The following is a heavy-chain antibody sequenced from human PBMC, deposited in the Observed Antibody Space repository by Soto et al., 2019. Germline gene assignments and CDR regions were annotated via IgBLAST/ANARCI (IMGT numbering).Heavy chain of an antibody. CDR2: IIPIFGTA. CDR3: AGDLPVQLERRRWFDP. CDR1: GGTFSSYA. V-gene: IGHV1-69*12. Sequence: QVQLVQSGAEVKKPGSSVKVSCKASGGTFSSYAISWVRQAPGQGLEWMGGIIPIFGTANYAQKFQGRVTIPEDQSPRKACRELRSLRSEDTAGYYCAGDLPVQLERRRWFDPRGQGTLVTVSS. J-gene: IGHJ5*02. D-gene: IGHD1-1*01.